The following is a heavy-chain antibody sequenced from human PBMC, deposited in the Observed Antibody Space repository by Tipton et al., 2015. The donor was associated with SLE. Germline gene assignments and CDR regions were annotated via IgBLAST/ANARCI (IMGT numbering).Heavy chain of an antibody. CDR1: GYTFTSYG. CDR2: ISAYNGNT. J-gene: IGHJ6*03. CDR3: ARDEVVVVPAATLYYYYYMDV. V-gene: IGHV1-18*01. D-gene: IGHD2-2*01. Sequence: QSGAEVKKPGASVKVSCKASGYTFTSYGISWVRQAPGQGLEWMGWISAYNGNTNYAQKLQGRVTMTTDTSTSTAYMELRSLRSDDTAVYCCARDEVVVVPAATLYYYYYMDVWGKGTTVTVSS.